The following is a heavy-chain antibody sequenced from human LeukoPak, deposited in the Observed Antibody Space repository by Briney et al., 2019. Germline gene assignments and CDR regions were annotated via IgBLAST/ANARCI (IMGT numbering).Heavy chain of an antibody. CDR1: GYTFTSHW. CDR2: ISPGDSDT. Sequence: GESLKISCEGSGYTFTSHWIGWVRQMPGKGLEWMGSISPGDSDTRYSPSFQGQVTISADKSISTAYLQWSSLKASTTAMYYCARRGSGGSWYYFDHWGQGTPVTVSS. CDR3: ARRGSGGSWYYFDH. J-gene: IGHJ4*02. V-gene: IGHV5-51*01. D-gene: IGHD2-15*01.